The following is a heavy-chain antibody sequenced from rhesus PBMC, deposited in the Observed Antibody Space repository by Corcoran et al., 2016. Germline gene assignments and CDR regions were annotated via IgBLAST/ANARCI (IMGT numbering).Heavy chain of an antibody. J-gene: IGHJ5-1*01. Sequence: QVQLQESGPGLVKPSETLSLTCAVSGYSISSGYSCGWIRQPPGKGLEWIGRIYGNSASTYYNTSSKSRVTISKDTSKNQFCLKLSSVPAADTAVYYCARDTLDWLSFSRFDVWGPGVLVTVSS. CDR2: IYGNSAST. V-gene: IGHV4S7*01. D-gene: IGHD3-3*01. CDR3: ARDTLDWLSFSRFDV. CDR1: GYSISSGYS.